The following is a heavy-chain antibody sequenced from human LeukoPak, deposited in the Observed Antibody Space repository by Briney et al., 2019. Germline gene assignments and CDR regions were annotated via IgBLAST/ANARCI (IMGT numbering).Heavy chain of an antibody. V-gene: IGHV1-46*01. CDR1: GYTFTSYY. J-gene: IGHJ6*02. D-gene: IGHD5-24*01. Sequence: ASVKVSCKASGYTFTSYYMHWVRQAPGQGLEWTGIINPSGGSTSYAQKFQGRVTMTRDTSTSTVYMELSSLRSEDTAVYYCARDGVMATIPEFWYGMDVWGQGTTVTVS. CDR2: INPSGGST. CDR3: ARDGVMATIPEFWYGMDV.